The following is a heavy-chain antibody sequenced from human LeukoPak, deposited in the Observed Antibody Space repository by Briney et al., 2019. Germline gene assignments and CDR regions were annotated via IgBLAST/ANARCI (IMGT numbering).Heavy chain of an antibody. D-gene: IGHD2-2*01. Sequence: ASVKVSCKASGYTFTGYYMHWVRQAPGQGLEWMGWINPNSGGTNYAQKFQGRVTMTRDTSISTAYMELSRLRSDDTAVYYCARGPPYCSSTSCRFFDYWGQGTLVTASS. V-gene: IGHV1-2*02. CDR2: INPNSGGT. CDR3: ARGPPYCSSTSCRFFDY. CDR1: GYTFTGYY. J-gene: IGHJ4*02.